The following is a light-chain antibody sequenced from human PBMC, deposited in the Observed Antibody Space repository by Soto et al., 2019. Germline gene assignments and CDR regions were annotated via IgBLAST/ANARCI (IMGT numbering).Light chain of an antibody. CDR1: QSVSSSY. CDR3: QQYGSSPWT. Sequence: EIVLTQSPGTLSLSPGERATLSCRASQSVSSSYLAWYQQKLGQAPRLLIYGASSRATGIPDRFSGSGSGTDFTLTISRLESEDFAVYYCQQYGSSPWTFGQGNKVEIK. CDR2: GAS. J-gene: IGKJ1*01. V-gene: IGKV3-20*01.